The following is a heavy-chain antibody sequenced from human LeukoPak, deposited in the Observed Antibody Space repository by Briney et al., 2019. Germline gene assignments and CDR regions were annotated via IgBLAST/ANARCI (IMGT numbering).Heavy chain of an antibody. CDR1: GGSISSGGYY. Sequence: SETLSLTCTVSGGSISSGGYYRSWIRQHPGKGREWSGYIYYSGSTYYNPSLKSRVTISVDTSKNKFSLKLSSVTAADTAVYYCARGSGCSGGSCYNNWFDPWGQGTLVTVSS. CDR3: ARGSGCSGGSCYNNWFDP. V-gene: IGHV4-31*03. CDR2: IYYSGST. J-gene: IGHJ5*02. D-gene: IGHD2-15*01.